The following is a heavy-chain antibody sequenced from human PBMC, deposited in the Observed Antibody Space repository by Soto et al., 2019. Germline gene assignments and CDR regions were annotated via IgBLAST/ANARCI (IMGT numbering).Heavy chain of an antibody. CDR2: IYYSGST. D-gene: IGHD4-17*01. CDR1: GGSISSSSYY. J-gene: IGHJ3*02. CDR3: ARLGLGDYVGVVGAFDI. V-gene: IGHV4-39*01. Sequence: SETLSLTCTVSGGSISSSSYYWGWIRQPPGKGLEWIGSIYYSGSTYYNPSLKSRVTISVDTSKNQFSLKLSSVTAADTAVYYCARLGLGDYVGVVGAFDIWGQGTMVTVSS.